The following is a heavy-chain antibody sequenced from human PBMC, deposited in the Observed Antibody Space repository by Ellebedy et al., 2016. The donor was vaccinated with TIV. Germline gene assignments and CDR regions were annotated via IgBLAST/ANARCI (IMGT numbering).Heavy chain of an antibody. CDR1: GGPSSASY. Sequence: SETLSLXXDVSGGPSSASYWSWIRQSPGRGLEWIGVSNHYGSTNYNPSLKSRVAISVDTSKNQFSLRLSSVTAADTAVYFCAREAPTRDRGMDVWGQGTTVTVSS. CDR2: SNHYGST. CDR3: AREAPTRDRGMDV. J-gene: IGHJ6*02. V-gene: IGHV4-34*01.